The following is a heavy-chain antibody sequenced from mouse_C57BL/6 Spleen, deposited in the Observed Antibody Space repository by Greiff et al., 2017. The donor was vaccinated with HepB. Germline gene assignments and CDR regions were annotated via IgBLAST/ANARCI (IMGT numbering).Heavy chain of an antibody. Sequence: EVQRVESGPGLVKPSQSLSLTCSVTGYSITSGYYWNWIRQFPGNKLEWMGYISYDGSNNYNPSLKNRISITRDTSKNQFFLKLNSVTTEDTATYYCARDTSYDGYYEGFAYWGQGTLVTVSA. J-gene: IGHJ3*01. V-gene: IGHV3-6*01. CDR2: ISYDGSN. CDR3: ARDTSYDGYYEGFAY. D-gene: IGHD2-3*01. CDR1: GYSITSGYY.